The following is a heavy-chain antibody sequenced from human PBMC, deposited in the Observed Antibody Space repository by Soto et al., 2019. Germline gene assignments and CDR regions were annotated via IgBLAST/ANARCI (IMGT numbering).Heavy chain of an antibody. Sequence: PVGSLRLSCAASGFTFSSYGMHWVRQAPGKGLEWVAVISYDGSNKYYADSVKGRFTISRDNSKNTLYLQMNSLRAEDTAVYYCAKDPGFGVAHTLYYFDYWGQGTLVTVSS. V-gene: IGHV3-30*18. D-gene: IGHD3-3*01. CDR1: GFTFSSYG. J-gene: IGHJ4*02. CDR2: ISYDGSNK. CDR3: AKDPGFGVAHTLYYFDY.